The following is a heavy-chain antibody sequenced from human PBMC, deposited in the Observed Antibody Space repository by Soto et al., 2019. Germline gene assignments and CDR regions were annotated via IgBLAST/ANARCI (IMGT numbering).Heavy chain of an antibody. Sequence: QVQLVESGGGVVQPGESPTLSCIASGFTIGTYAMHWVRQAPGKGLEWVALISYHGSATYFTESVSGRFTISRDNSKNTVFLRLSSLRAEDTAVYYCARDWDRGGGTYHWYLDLWGRGTLVTVSS. V-gene: IGHV3-30-3*01. CDR1: GFTIGTYA. J-gene: IGHJ2*01. CDR3: ARDWDRGGGTYHWYLDL. D-gene: IGHD1-26*01. CDR2: ISYHGSAT.